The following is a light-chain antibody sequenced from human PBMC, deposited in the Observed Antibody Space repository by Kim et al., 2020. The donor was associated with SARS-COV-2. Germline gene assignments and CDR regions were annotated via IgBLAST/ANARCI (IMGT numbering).Light chain of an antibody. CDR2: DAS. Sequence: SPGERATLSCRASQSVSRSYLAWYQQKPGQAPRLLIYDASSRATGIPDRFSGSESGTGFTLTISGLDPEDFAVYYCQQYAHSPLTFGQGTKVDIK. CDR1: QSVSRSY. J-gene: IGKJ1*01. CDR3: QQYAHSPLT. V-gene: IGKV3-20*01.